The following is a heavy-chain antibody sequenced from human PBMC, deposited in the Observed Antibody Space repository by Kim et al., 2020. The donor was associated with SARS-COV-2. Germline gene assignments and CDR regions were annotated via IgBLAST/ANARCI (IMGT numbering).Heavy chain of an antibody. J-gene: IGHJ5*02. CDR2: INAGNGNT. V-gene: IGHV1-3*01. Sequence: ASVKVSCKASGYTFTSYAMHWVRQAPGQRLEWMGWINAGNGNTKYSQKFQGRVTITRDTSASTAYMELSSLRSEDTAVYYCARGIHGMPDMYGSPGWGVMPNNWFDPWGQGTLVTVSS. CDR3: ARGIHGMPDMYGSPGWGVMPNNWFDP. D-gene: IGHD3-16*01. CDR1: GYTFTSYA.